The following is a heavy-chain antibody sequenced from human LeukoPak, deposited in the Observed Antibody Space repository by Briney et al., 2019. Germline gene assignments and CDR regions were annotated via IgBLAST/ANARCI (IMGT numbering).Heavy chain of an antibody. V-gene: IGHV4-34*01. J-gene: IGHJ4*02. CDR3: ARGLSAIVY. CDR2: INHSGST. CDR1: GGSISSYY. Sequence: SETLSLTRTVSGGSISSYYWSWIRQPPGKGLEWIGEINHSGSTNYNPSLKSRVTISVDTSKNQFSLKLSSVTAADTAVYYCARGLSAIVYWGQGTLVTVSS. D-gene: IGHD2-15*01.